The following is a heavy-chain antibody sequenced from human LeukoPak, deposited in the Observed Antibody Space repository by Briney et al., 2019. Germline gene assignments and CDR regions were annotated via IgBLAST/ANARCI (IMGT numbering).Heavy chain of an antibody. V-gene: IGHV3-23*01. CDR1: GFTFSTYA. Sequence: GGSLRLSCAASGFTFSTYAITWVRQGPGKGLEWVSAIRPDGDRTYYANSVRGRFTISRDNSKDAVYLQINGLRVEDTAVYYCAREQSGTRGWYTVDYWGQGTLVTVSS. D-gene: IGHD6-19*01. J-gene: IGHJ4*02. CDR2: IRPDGDRT. CDR3: AREQSGTRGWYTVDY.